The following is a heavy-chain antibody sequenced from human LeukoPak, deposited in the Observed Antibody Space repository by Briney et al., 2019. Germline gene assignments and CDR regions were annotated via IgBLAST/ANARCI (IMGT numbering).Heavy chain of an antibody. Sequence: SETLSVTCTVSGGSISSYYWSWIRQPPGKGLEWIGYTYYSGSTNYNPSLKSRVTISVDTSKNQFSLKLSSVTAADTAVYYCASQYNWNYEDYWGQGTLVTVSS. V-gene: IGHV4-59*12. J-gene: IGHJ4*02. D-gene: IGHD1-7*01. CDR3: ASQYNWNYEDY. CDR2: TYYSGST. CDR1: GGSISSYY.